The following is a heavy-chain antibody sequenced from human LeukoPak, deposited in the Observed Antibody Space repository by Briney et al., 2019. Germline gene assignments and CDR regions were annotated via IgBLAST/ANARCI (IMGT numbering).Heavy chain of an antibody. CDR3: ARGASRADY. J-gene: IGHJ4*02. CDR1: GFTFRSHN. V-gene: IGHV3-21*01. Sequence: GGSLRLSCAASGFTFRSHNMNWGRHAPEKRPEWVSSISSSSSYIYYADSVKGRFTISRDNAKNSLYLQMNSLRAEDTALYYCARGASRADYWGQGTLVTVSS. CDR2: ISSSSSYI.